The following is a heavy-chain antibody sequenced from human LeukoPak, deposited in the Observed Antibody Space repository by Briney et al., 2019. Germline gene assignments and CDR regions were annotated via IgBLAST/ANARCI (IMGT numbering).Heavy chain of an antibody. Sequence: NPSETLSLTCTVSGGSISSGGYYWSWIRQHPGKGLEWIGYIYYSGSTYYNPSLKTRVTISVDTSKNQFSLKLSSVTAADTAVYYCARAATPIVGATTFDYWGQGTLVTVSS. CDR2: IYYSGST. J-gene: IGHJ4*02. D-gene: IGHD1-26*01. V-gene: IGHV4-31*03. CDR1: GGSISSGGYY. CDR3: ARAATPIVGATTFDY.